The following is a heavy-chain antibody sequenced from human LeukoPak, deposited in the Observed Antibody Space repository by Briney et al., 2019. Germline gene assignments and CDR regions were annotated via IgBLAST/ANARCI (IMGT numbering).Heavy chain of an antibody. Sequence: GGSLRLSCAASGFTFSNAWMSWVRQAPGKGLEWVGRIKSKTDGGTTDYAAPVKGRFTISRDDSKNTLYLQMNSLKTEDTAVYYCTTLPLLGYCSGGSCYRVDPWGQGTLVTVSS. D-gene: IGHD2-15*01. CDR1: GFTFSNAW. V-gene: IGHV3-15*01. CDR2: IKSKTDGGTT. J-gene: IGHJ5*02. CDR3: TTLPLLGYCSGGSCYRVDP.